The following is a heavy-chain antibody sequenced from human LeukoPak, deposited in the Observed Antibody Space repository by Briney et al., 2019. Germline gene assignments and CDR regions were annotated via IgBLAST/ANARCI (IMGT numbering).Heavy chain of an antibody. D-gene: IGHD5-12*01. CDR1: GYSFNNYW. CDR2: IYPDDSDT. CDR3: ARHKAERGSSGYDWGAFDV. J-gene: IGHJ3*01. Sequence: GESLQISCKNSGYSFNNYWIGWVRQMPGKGLEWMGIIYPDDSDTRYSPSFQGQVTISADKSISTAYLQWSSLKASDTAMYYCARHKAERGSSGYDWGAFDVWGQGTMVTVSS. V-gene: IGHV5-51*01.